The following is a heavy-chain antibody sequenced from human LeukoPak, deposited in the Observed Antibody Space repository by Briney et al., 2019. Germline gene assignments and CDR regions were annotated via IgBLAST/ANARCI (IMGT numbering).Heavy chain of an antibody. CDR2: IYHSGTT. CDR1: GDSISSGGYS. CDR3: ARAAPMVRGVKLIDY. V-gene: IGHV4-30-2*01. D-gene: IGHD3-10*01. J-gene: IGHJ4*02. Sequence: SQTLSLTCAVSGDSISSGGYSWSWIRQPPGKGLEWIGFIYHSGTTYYNPSLKSRVTISVDTSKNQFSLKLSSVTAADTAVYYCARAAPMVRGVKLIDYWGQGTLVTVSS.